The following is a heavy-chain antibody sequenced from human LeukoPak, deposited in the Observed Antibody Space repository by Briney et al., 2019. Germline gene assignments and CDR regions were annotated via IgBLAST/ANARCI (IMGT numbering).Heavy chain of an antibody. J-gene: IGHJ4*02. CDR3: ARGSVGGGNYFDY. V-gene: IGHV3-21*01. D-gene: IGHD3-16*01. CDR1: GFTFSSYI. CDR2: ISSDSSYI. Sequence: GGSLRLSCAAAGFTFSSYIMNWVRQAPGKGLEWVSSISSDSSYIYYADSVKGRFTISRDNAKNSLYLQMNSLRAEDTAVYYCARGSVGGGNYFDYWGQGTLVTVSS.